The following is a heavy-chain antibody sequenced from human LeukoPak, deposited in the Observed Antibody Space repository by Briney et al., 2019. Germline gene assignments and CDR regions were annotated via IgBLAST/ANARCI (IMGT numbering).Heavy chain of an antibody. Sequence: GGSLRLSCAASGFTFSSYGMSWVRQAPGKGLEWVSDISSGGGSTYYADSVKGRFTISRDNSKNTLYLQMNSLRAEDTAVYYCARDSGEVPDYWGQGTLVTVSS. J-gene: IGHJ4*02. CDR2: ISSGGGST. CDR1: GFTFSSYG. CDR3: ARDSGEVPDY. V-gene: IGHV3-23*01. D-gene: IGHD3-10*01.